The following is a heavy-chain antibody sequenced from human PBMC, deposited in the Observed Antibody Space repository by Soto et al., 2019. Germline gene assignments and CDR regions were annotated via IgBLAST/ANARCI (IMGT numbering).Heavy chain of an antibody. D-gene: IGHD3-3*01. Sequence: VGSLRLSCAASGFTFSSYAMSWVRQAPGKGLEWVSAISGSGGSTYYADSVKGRFTISRDNSKNTLYLQMNSLRAEDTAVYYCAKSNDFWSALGHWGQGTLVTVSS. CDR2: ISGSGGST. J-gene: IGHJ5*02. CDR1: GFTFSSYA. V-gene: IGHV3-23*01. CDR3: AKSNDFWSALGH.